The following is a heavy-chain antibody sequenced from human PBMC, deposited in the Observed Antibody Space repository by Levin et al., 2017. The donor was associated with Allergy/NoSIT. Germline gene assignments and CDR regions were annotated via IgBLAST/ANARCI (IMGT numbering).Heavy chain of an antibody. CDR1: RGSLSSSDY. Sequence: KTSETLSLTCTISRGSLSSSDYWGWIRQSPEKGLEWIASIYYGGRTFYNPSLKSRVTISVDASQNQFSLKITSVTAADTSVYYCASGGNGQPAFDFWGQGILVTVSA. D-gene: IGHD2-2*01. CDR3: ASGGNGQPAFDF. J-gene: IGHJ4*02. CDR2: IYYGGRT. V-gene: IGHV4-39*01.